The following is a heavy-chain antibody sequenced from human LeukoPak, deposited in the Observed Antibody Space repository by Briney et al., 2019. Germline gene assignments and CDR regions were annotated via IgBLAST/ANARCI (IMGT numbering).Heavy chain of an antibody. CDR2: ISSSSSYI. Sequence: RAGGSLRLSCAASGFTFSSYSMNWVRQAPGKGLEWVSSISSSSSYIYYADSVKGRFTISRDNAKNSLYLQLNSLRAEDTAVYYCARDHLGYCSSNSCYTGYYGMDVWGQGTTVTASS. CDR3: ARDHLGYCSSNSCYTGYYGMDV. D-gene: IGHD2-2*02. CDR1: GFTFSSYS. J-gene: IGHJ6*02. V-gene: IGHV3-21*01.